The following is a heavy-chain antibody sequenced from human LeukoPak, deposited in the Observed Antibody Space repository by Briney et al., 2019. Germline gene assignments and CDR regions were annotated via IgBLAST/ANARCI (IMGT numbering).Heavy chain of an antibody. J-gene: IGHJ4*02. D-gene: IGHD2-2*01. CDR3: AKVRYQLLIDY. CDR1: GFTFSSSA. V-gene: IGHV3-23*01. Sequence: GGSLRLSCAASGFTFSSSAMNWVRQAPGKGLEWVSTISGSGDRTYYADSVKGRFTISRDNSKNTLYLQMNSLRADDTAVYYCAKVRYQLLIDYWGQGTLVTVSS. CDR2: ISGSGDRT.